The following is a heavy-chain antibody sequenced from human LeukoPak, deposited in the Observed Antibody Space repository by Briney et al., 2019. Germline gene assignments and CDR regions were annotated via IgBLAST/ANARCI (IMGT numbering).Heavy chain of an antibody. Sequence: PSETLSLTCAVYGGSFSGYYWSWIRQPAGKGLEWIGRIYTSGSTNYNPSLKSRVTMSVDTSKNQFSLKLSSVTAADTAVYYCARSESGGQNYYYYYMDVWGKGTTVTISS. CDR3: ARSESGGQNYYYYYMDV. CDR2: IYTSGST. J-gene: IGHJ6*03. D-gene: IGHD2-15*01. V-gene: IGHV4-59*10. CDR1: GGSFSGYY.